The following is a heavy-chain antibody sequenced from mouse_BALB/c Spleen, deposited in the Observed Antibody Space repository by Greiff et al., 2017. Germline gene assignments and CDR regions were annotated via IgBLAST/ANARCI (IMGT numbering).Heavy chain of an antibody. CDR3: ARDIGSGYYFDY. CDR2: IRNKANGYTT. J-gene: IGHJ2*01. D-gene: IGHD2-2*01. Sequence: DVKLVESGGGLVQPGGSLRLSCATSGFTFTDYYMSWVRQPPGKALEWLGFIRNKANGYTTEYSASVKGRFTISRDNSQSILYLQMNTLRAEDSATYYCARDIGSGYYFDYWGQGTTLTVSS. CDR1: GFTFTDYY. V-gene: IGHV7-3*02.